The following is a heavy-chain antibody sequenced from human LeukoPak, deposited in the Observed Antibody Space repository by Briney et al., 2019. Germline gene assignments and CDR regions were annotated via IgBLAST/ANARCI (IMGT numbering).Heavy chain of an antibody. Sequence: PGGSLRLSCAASGFTFSSYAMSWVRQAPGKGLEWVSAISGSGGSTYYADSVKGRFTISRDNSKNTLYLQMNSLRAEDTAVYYCARGDIVLMVYAKWGQGTLVTVSS. V-gene: IGHV3-23*01. CDR2: ISGSGGST. CDR3: ARGDIVLMVYAK. J-gene: IGHJ4*02. CDR1: GFTFSSYA. D-gene: IGHD2-8*01.